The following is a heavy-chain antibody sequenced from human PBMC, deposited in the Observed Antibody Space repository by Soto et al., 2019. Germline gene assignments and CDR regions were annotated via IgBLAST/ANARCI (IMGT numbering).Heavy chain of an antibody. Sequence: QVQLVQSGAEVKKPGASVKVSCKASGYTFTSYGISWVRQAPGQVLEWMGWISAYTGNTNYAQKLQVRVTMPTDTSTSTAYMELRSLRSDDTAVYDCAGDGHGGYVSDFDYWGQGTLVTVSS. D-gene: IGHD5-12*01. CDR3: AGDGHGGYVSDFDY. CDR2: ISAYTGNT. CDR1: GYTFTSYG. V-gene: IGHV1-18*01. J-gene: IGHJ4*02.